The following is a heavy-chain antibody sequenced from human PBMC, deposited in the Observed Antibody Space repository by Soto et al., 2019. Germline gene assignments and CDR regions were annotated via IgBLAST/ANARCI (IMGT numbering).Heavy chain of an antibody. Sequence: EVQLVQSGAEVKKPGESLRISCKGSGYSFTTYWISWVRQMPGKGLEWMGRIDPSDSYTNYSPSFQGHVTISDDKSIRTAHPPGRSPKASDTAMYLRAGPGCYWGQGTLVTVSS. CDR3: AGPGCY. CDR1: GYSFTTYW. CDR2: IDPSDSYT. V-gene: IGHV5-10-1*01. J-gene: IGHJ4*02.